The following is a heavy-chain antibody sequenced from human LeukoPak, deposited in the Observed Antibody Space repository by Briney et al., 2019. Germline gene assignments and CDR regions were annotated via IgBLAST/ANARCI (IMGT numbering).Heavy chain of an antibody. V-gene: IGHV4-59*08. J-gene: IGHJ4*02. CDR2: IYYSGST. CDR1: GGSISSYY. CDR3: ARSYGSGSYIHY. D-gene: IGHD3-10*01. Sequence: SETLSLTCTVSGGSISSYYWSWIRQPPGKGLEWIGYIYYSGSTDYNPSLKSRVTISVDTSKNQFSLKLSSVTAADTAVYYCARSYGSGSYIHYWGQGTLVTVSS.